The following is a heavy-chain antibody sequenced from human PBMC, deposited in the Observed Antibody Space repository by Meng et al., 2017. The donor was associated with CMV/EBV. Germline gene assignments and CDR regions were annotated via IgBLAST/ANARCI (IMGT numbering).Heavy chain of an antibody. Sequence: GGSISSSSYYWGWIRQPPGKGLEWIGSIYYSGSTYYNPSLKSRVTISVDTSKNQFSLRLSSVTAADTAVYYCARDGHDSSGYNFDYWGQGTLVTVSS. CDR1: GGSISSSSYY. CDR3: ARDGHDSSGYNFDY. V-gene: IGHV4-39*07. J-gene: IGHJ4*02. CDR2: IYYSGST. D-gene: IGHD3-22*01.